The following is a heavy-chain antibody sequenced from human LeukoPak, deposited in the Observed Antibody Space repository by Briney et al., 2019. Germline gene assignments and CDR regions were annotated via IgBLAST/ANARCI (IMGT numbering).Heavy chain of an antibody. CDR1: GFTFDDYA. CDR3: AKDPKRGSSSWSFWFDP. J-gene: IGHJ5*02. D-gene: IGHD6-13*01. CDR2: ISWNSGSI. Sequence: GGSLRLSCAASGFTFDDYAMHWVRQAPGTGLEWVSGISWNSGSIGYADSVKGRFTISRDNAKNSPYLQMNSLRAEDTALYYCAKDPKRGSSSWSFWFDPWGREPWSPSPQ. V-gene: IGHV3-9*01.